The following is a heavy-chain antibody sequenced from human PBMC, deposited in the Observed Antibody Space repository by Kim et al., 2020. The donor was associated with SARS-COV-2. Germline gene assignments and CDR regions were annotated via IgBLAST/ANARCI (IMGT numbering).Heavy chain of an antibody. D-gene: IGHD3-10*01. Sequence: SVKVSCKASGGTLSSYAISWVRQAPGQGLEWMGGIIPIFGTANYAQKFQGRVTITADESTSTAYMELSSLRSEDTAVYYCARGWRYYGSGSSFCWFDPWGQGTLVTVSS. CDR3: ARGWRYYGSGSSFCWFDP. J-gene: IGHJ5*02. CDR1: GGTLSSYA. V-gene: IGHV1-69*13. CDR2: IIPIFGTA.